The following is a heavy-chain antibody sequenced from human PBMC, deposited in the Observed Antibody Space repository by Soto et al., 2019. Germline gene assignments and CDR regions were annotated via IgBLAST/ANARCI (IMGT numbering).Heavy chain of an antibody. J-gene: IGHJ4*02. CDR2: ISYDGSNK. CDR3: ARALGQYFDWSLDY. V-gene: IGHV3-30-3*01. CDR1: GFTFSSYA. D-gene: IGHD3-9*01. Sequence: GGSLRLSCAASGFTFSSYAMHWVRQAPGKGLEWVAVISYDGSNKYYADSVKGRFTISRDNSKNTLYLQMNSLRAEDTAVYYCARALGQYFDWSLDYWGQGTLVTVSS.